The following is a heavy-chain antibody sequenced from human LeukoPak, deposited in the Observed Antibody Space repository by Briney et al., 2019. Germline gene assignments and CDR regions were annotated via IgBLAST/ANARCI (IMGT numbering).Heavy chain of an antibody. V-gene: IGHV3-23*01. Sequence: PGGSLRLSCAASGFTFSSYAMSWVRQAPGKGLEWVSAISGSGGSTYYADSVKGRFTISRDNSKNTLYLQMNSLRSEDTAVYYCARPSRVVPAALYYYYGMDVWGQGTTVTVSS. D-gene: IGHD2-2*01. J-gene: IGHJ6*02. CDR1: GFTFSSYA. CDR2: ISGSGGST. CDR3: ARPSRVVPAALYYYYGMDV.